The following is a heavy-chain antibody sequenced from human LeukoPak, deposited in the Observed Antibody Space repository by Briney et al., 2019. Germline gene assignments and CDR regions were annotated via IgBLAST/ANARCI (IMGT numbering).Heavy chain of an antibody. CDR2: VRSSTGKP. CDR3: ARDARMDY. CDR1: GYRFSTLV. V-gene: IGHV7-4-1*02. D-gene: IGHD2/OR15-2a*01. Sequence: ASVKISCNALGYRFSTLVINWVRQAPGQGLEWMGWVRSSTGKPTYARGFTGRFVFSVDTSVTTAYLQINNLKAEDTAVYYCARDARMDYWGQGTLVTVSS. J-gene: IGHJ4*02.